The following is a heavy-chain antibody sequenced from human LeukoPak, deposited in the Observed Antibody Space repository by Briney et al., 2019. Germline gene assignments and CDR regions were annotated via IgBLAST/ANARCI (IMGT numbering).Heavy chain of an antibody. CDR2: IYYSGST. D-gene: IGHD3-10*01. CDR3: ARGYYYGSGSYPSELDY. V-gene: IGHV4-59*12. CDR1: GGSISSYY. J-gene: IGHJ4*02. Sequence: SETLSLTCTVSGGSISSYYWSWIRQPPGKGLEWIGYIYYSGSTNYNPSLKSRVTISVDTSKNQFSLKLSSVTAADTAVYYCARGYYYGSGSYPSELDYWGQGTLVTVSS.